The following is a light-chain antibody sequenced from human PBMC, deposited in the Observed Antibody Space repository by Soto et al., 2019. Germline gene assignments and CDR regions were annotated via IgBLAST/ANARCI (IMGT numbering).Light chain of an antibody. Sequence: EIVMTQSPATLSVSPGERATLSCRASQSVSSNLAWYQQKPGQAPRLLIYGASTRATGIPARFSGSGSGTEFTLTISSLQSEYFAVYYCQQYNNWPPRTFGQGTKVDIK. CDR1: QSVSSN. CDR3: QQYNNWPPRT. J-gene: IGKJ1*01. CDR2: GAS. V-gene: IGKV3-15*01.